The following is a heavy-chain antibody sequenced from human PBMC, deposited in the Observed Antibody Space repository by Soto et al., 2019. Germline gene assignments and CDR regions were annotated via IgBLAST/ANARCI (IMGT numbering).Heavy chain of an antibody. J-gene: IGHJ6*02. V-gene: IGHV4-4*02. Sequence: QVQLQESGPGLVKPSGTLSLTCAVSGGSISSSNWWSWVRQPPGKGLEWIGEIYHSGSTNYNPSLQSRVTLPVDKPKNQFPLKLSSVTAADTAVYYCARETYSEATDSSYYGMDVWGQGTTVTVSS. CDR3: ARETYSEATDSSYYGMDV. CDR1: GGSISSSNW. CDR2: IYHSGST. D-gene: IGHD1-26*01.